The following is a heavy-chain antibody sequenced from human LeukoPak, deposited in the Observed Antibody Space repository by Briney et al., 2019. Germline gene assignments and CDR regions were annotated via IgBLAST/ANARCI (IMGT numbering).Heavy chain of an antibody. Sequence: GGSLRLACVASGFPFSSYWMTWVRQASGKGLEWVANIKQDGSKKSYVDSVKGRFTISRDNAKNSLYLQMNSLRAEDTAIYYCTRVGYIDEGIDYWGQGTLVTVSS. CDR1: GFPFSSYW. D-gene: IGHD5-24*01. V-gene: IGHV3-7*04. J-gene: IGHJ4*02. CDR3: TRVGYIDEGIDY. CDR2: IKQDGSKK.